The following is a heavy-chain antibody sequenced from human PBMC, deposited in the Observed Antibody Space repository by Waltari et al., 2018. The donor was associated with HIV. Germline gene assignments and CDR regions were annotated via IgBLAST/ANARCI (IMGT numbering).Heavy chain of an antibody. CDR2: TYYNGSP. CDR3: GAGDSGSLSLFLYYYYNGLDV. J-gene: IGHJ6*02. D-gene: IGHD6-25*01. V-gene: IGHV4-39*01. CDR1: GGAVDSSSYH. Sequence: QLRLQESGPRLVRPSETLSLTCYVFGGAVDSSSYHWAWIRQPPGKGPEWIGTTYYNGSPYYSPSLKSRVTMSLDTSKNQFLLNLTSVSAADTAIYFCGAGDSGSLSLFLYYYYNGLDVWGQGTPVTVSS.